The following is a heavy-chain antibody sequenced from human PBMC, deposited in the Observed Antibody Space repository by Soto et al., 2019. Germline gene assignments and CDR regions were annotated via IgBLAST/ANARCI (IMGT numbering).Heavy chain of an antibody. V-gene: IGHV4-34*01. J-gene: IGHJ3*02. CDR3: ARKVAGTRSAFDI. D-gene: IGHD6-19*01. Sequence: SETLSLTCAVYGGSFSGYYWSWIRQPPGKGLEWIGEINHSGSTNYNPSLKSRVTISVDTSKNQFSLKLSSVTAADTAVYYCARKVAGTRSAFDIWGQGTMVTVSS. CDR2: INHSGST. CDR1: GGSFSGYY.